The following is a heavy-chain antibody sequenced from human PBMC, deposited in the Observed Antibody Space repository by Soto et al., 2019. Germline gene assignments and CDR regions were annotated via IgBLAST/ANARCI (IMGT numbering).Heavy chain of an antibody. Sequence: GGSLRLSCAASGFTFSSYGMHWVRQAPGKGLEWVAVISYDGSNKYYADSVKGRFTISRDNSKNTLYLQMNSLRAEDTAVYYCAKDLDYDSSGYTHYYYYYGMDVWGQGTTVTVSS. CDR2: ISYDGSNK. CDR1: GFTFSSYG. CDR3: AKDLDYDSSGYTHYYYYYGMDV. D-gene: IGHD3-22*01. V-gene: IGHV3-30*18. J-gene: IGHJ6*02.